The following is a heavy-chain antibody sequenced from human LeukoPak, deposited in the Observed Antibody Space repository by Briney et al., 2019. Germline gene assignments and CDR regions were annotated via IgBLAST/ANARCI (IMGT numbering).Heavy chain of an antibody. CDR1: GFMFSSYG. CDR3: ARVSIAAAGTDDAFDI. J-gene: IGHJ3*02. CDR2: IYHSGST. D-gene: IGHD6-13*01. V-gene: IGHV4-4*02. Sequence: GSLRLSCAASGFMFSSYGMSWVRQAPGKGLEWIGEIYHSGSTNYNPSLKSRVTISVDKSKNQFSLKLSSVTAADTAVYYCARVSIAAAGTDDAFDIWGQGTMVTVSS.